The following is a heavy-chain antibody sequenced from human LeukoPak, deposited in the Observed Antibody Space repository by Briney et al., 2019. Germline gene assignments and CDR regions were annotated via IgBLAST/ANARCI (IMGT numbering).Heavy chain of an antibody. V-gene: IGHV4-39*01. Sequence: SETLSLTCTVSGGSISSSSYYWGSIRQPPGKGLEWIGSIYYSGSTYYNPSLKSRVTISVDTSKNQFSLKLSSVTAADTAVYYCVVIAVAGYYYFDYWGQGTLLTVSS. CDR3: VVIAVAGYYYFDY. CDR1: GGSISSSSYY. CDR2: IYYSGST. D-gene: IGHD6-19*01. J-gene: IGHJ4*02.